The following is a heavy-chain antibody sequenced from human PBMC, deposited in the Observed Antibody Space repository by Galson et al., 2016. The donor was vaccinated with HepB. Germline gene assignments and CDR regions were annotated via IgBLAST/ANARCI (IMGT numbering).Heavy chain of an antibody. CDR1: GYIFTNYG. V-gene: IGHV1-18*04. J-gene: IGHJ4*02. Sequence: SVKVSCKASGYIFTNYGITWVRQAPGQGLEWMGWISVYDGNTNYAQKLQGRVTMTTDTSTSTAYMEVRNLRSDDTAVYYCARLLTTVTAGRDYFDYWGQGSLVTVSS. D-gene: IGHD4-17*01. CDR2: ISVYDGNT. CDR3: ARLLTTVTAGRDYFDY.